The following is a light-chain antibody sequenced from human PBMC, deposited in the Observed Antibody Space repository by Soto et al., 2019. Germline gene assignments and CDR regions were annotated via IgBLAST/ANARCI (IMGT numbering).Light chain of an antibody. J-gene: IGKJ3*01. CDR2: LAS. CDR3: QQYQSYFLT. CDR1: QGISNY. Sequence: DIQLTQSPSFLSASVGDRVTITCRASQGISNYLAWYQQKPGQAPKLLIYLASTLQSGVPSRFSGSGSGTEFTLTISSLQPEDFDTYYCQQYQSYFLTFGPGTKVDIK. V-gene: IGKV1-9*01.